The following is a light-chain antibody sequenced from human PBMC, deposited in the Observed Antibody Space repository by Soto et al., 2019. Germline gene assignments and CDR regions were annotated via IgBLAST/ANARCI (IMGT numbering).Light chain of an antibody. CDR1: QSLSNR. V-gene: IGKV1-5*01. CDR2: DAS. CDR3: QYYAGVWT. Sequence: DIKLTQSPSTLSASVGDTVTITCRASQSLSNRLAWYQQKPGKAPKVLIYDASSLESGVPSRFSGSGSGTDFILTISSLQPDDFATYYCQYYAGVWTFGQGNK. J-gene: IGKJ1*01.